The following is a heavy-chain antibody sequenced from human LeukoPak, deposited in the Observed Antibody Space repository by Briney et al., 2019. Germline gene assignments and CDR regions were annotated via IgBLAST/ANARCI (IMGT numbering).Heavy chain of an antibody. D-gene: IGHD2-21*02. V-gene: IGHV3-23*01. CDR1: GFTFNNYG. CDR3: VKDEVKGDRDFYFDY. CDR2: ISGDGGTT. J-gene: IGHJ4*02. Sequence: GGSLRLSCTASGFTFNNYGVTWVRQAPGKGLEWVSVISGDGGTTFYAPFLKGRFTISRDNSKNMVYLQMNSLRAEDTAVYYCVKDEVKGDRDFYFDYWGQGTLVTVSS.